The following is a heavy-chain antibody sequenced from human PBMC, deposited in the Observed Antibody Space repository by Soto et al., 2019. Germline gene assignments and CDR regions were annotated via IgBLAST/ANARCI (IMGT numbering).Heavy chain of an antibody. J-gene: IGHJ4*02. CDR2: VNPSSGVT. V-gene: IGHV1-2*02. CDR1: GYTFTAYH. CDR3: VTRFTAVATARFDY. Sequence: ASVKVSCKSSGYTFTAYHIHWVRQAPGQGLEWMGWVNPSSGVTSYAQKFQDRVTMTRDTSISTAYMELDRLKSDDTAMYYCVTRFTAVATARFDYWGQGTRVTVSS. D-gene: IGHD2-21*02.